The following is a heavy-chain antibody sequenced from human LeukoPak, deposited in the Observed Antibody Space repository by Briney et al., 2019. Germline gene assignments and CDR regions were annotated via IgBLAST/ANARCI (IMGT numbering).Heavy chain of an antibody. CDR3: SRQVVGNDY. V-gene: IGHV4-34*01. Sequence: SETLSLTCAVYGESSFSNYYWSWIRQTPGGALEWIGEINHSGYTNYNPSLKSRVTLSIDTSKNQFSLRLNSVTAADTAVYYCSRQVVGNDYWGQGTLVTISS. J-gene: IGHJ4*02. CDR1: GESSFSNYY. CDR2: INHSGYT. D-gene: IGHD3-22*01.